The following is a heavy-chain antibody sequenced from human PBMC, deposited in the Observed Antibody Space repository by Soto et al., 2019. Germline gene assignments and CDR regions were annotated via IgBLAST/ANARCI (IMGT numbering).Heavy chain of an antibody. CDR1: GLTFSNYG. V-gene: IGHV3-33*01. Sequence: QVQLVESGGGVVQRERSLRLSCVATGLTFSNYGIHWARQAPGRGLEWVAVIWHDGNQKYSADSVRGRFTISRDNSKNTVYLQMNSLRAEDTAVYYCEGRDDPFHVWGQGTMVTVSS. J-gene: IGHJ3*01. CDR2: IWHDGNQK. CDR3: EGRDDPFHV.